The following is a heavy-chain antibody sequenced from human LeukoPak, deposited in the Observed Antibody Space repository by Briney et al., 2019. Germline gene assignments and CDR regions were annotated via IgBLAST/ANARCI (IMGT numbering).Heavy chain of an antibody. CDR2: IYPGDSDT. V-gene: IGHV5-51*01. CDR1: GYSFSTYW. J-gene: IGHJ4*02. CDR3: ASLYYYDSSGYWE. Sequence: GESLKISCKGSGYSFSTYWIGWVRQMPGKGLEWMGVIYPGDSDTRYSPSFEGQVTISADKSISTAYLQWSSLKASDTAMYYCASLYYYDSSGYWEWGQGTLVTVSS. D-gene: IGHD3-22*01.